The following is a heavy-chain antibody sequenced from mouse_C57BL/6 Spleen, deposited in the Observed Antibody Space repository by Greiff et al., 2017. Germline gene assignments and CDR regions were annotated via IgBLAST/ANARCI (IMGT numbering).Heavy chain of an antibody. V-gene: IGHV1-39*01. CDR2: ITPNYGTT. CDR1: GYSFTDYN. J-gene: IGHJ2*01. CDR3: ARSVDGYFDY. D-gene: IGHD2-3*01. Sequence: EVQLQQPGAELVMPGASVKLSCKASGYSFTDYNMNWVKQSNGKSLEWIGVITPNYGTTSYNQTFKGKATLTVDQSSSTAYRQLNSLTSEDSAVYYCARSVDGYFDYWGQGTTLTVSS.